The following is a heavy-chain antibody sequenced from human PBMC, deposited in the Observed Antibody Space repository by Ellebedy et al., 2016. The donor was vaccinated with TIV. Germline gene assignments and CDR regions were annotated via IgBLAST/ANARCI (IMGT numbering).Heavy chain of an antibody. CDR3: AKMDGGSNYDILTGYLRY. J-gene: IGHJ4*02. CDR1: GFTFSSYA. Sequence: PGGSLRLSCAASGFTFSSYAMSWVRQAPGKGLEWVSAISGSGGSTYYADSVKGRFTISRDNSKNTLYLQMNSLRAEDTAVYYCAKMDGGSNYDILTGYLRYWGQGTLVTVSS. D-gene: IGHD3-9*01. V-gene: IGHV3-23*01. CDR2: ISGSGGST.